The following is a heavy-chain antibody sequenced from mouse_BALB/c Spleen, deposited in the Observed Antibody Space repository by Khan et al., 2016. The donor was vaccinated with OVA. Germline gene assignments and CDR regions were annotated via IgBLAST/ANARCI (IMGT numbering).Heavy chain of an antibody. CDR3: ARKNYYGYAMGY. V-gene: IGHV3-2*02. CDR1: GYSITSGYV. CDR2: ISYSGST. Sequence: EVELVESGPGLVKPSQSLSLTCTATGYSITSGYVWYWIRQSPGNKLEWMCYISYSGSTSYNPSLRSRISITRDTSKNQFFLQLNTVTTEDTATYYCARKNYYGYAMGYWGQGTSVTVSS. J-gene: IGHJ4*01. D-gene: IGHD1-1*01.